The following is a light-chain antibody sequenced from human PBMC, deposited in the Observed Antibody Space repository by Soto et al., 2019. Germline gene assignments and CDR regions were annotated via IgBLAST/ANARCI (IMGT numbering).Light chain of an antibody. CDR3: QSYDSSLSGSV. CDR2: GNS. V-gene: IGLV1-40*01. CDR1: RSNIGAGYH. J-gene: IGLJ3*02. Sequence: QSVLTQPRSVSGAPGQRVTISCTGSRSNIGAGYHVHWYQQLPGTAPKLLIYGNSNRPSGVPDRFSGSKSGTSASLAITGLQAEDEADYYCQSYDSSLSGSVFGGGTKLTVL.